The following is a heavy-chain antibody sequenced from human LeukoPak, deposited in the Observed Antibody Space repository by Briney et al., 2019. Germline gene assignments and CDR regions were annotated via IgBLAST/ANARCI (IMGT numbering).Heavy chain of an antibody. CDR1: GGSFSGYY. V-gene: IGHV4-34*01. CDR3: ARGGTLTEVYNHWYFDL. J-gene: IGHJ2*01. Sequence: SETLSLTCAVYGGSFSGYYWNWIRQPPGKGLQWIGKINRSGSTDYNPSLKSRATLSIDKSKKQLSVTLRSVTAADTAVYYCARGGTLTEVYNHWYFDLWGRGTLVTVS. CDR2: INRSGST. D-gene: IGHD1-1*01.